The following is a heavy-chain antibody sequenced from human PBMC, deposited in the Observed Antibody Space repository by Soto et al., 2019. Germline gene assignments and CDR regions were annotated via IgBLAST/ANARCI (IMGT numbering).Heavy chain of an antibody. J-gene: IGHJ4*02. CDR1: GYTFTDYY. CDR2: INPNSGGT. V-gene: IGHV1-2*04. D-gene: IGHD2-15*01. CDR3: ARSQILARVFDY. Sequence: ASVKVSCKASGYTFTDYYIHWVRQAPGQGLEWMGWINPNSGGTNYAQKFQGWVTMTRDTSISTAYMELSRLRSDDAAVYYCARSQILARVFDYWGQGTLVTVSS.